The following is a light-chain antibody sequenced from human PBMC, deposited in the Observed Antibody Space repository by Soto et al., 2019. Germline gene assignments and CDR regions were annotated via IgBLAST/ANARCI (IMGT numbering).Light chain of an antibody. Sequence: EIVLAQSPATLSLSPGERATLSCRASQNVRTYLAWYQQKPGQAPRLLIYDASTRATGVPARFSGSGSGTDFTLTISSLEPEDFAVYYCQQRSNWPPYTFGQGTKLEVK. CDR1: QNVRTY. CDR3: QQRSNWPPYT. J-gene: IGKJ2*01. CDR2: DAS. V-gene: IGKV3-11*01.